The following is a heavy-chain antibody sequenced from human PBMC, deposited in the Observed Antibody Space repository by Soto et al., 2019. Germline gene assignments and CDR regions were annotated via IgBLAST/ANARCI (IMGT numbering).Heavy chain of an antibody. V-gene: IGHV4-30-4*01. CDR3: ARADYGGNARVFDY. CDR1: GGSISSGGYY. Sequence: SETLSLTCTVAGGSISSGGYYWSWISKPPGKGLEWIGYIYYSGSTYYNPSLKSRVTISVDTSKNQFSLKLSSVTAADTAVYYCARADYGGNARVFDYWGQGTLVTVSS. CDR2: IYYSGST. J-gene: IGHJ4*02. D-gene: IGHD4-17*01.